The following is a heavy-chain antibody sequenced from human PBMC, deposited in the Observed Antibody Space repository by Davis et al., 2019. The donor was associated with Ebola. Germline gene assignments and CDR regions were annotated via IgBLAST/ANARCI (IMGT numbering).Heavy chain of an antibody. CDR1: GITFSNYA. CDR3: AKDLDERSGYDSVYFDY. J-gene: IGHJ4*02. CDR2: ISKSGGST. D-gene: IGHD5-12*01. Sequence: PGGSLRLSCAASGITFSNYAMSWVRQAPGKGLEWVSAISKSGGSTYYADSVKGRFTISRDNSKNTMYLQMNSLRADDTAVYYCAKDLDERSGYDSVYFDYWGQGTLVTVSS. V-gene: IGHV3-23*01.